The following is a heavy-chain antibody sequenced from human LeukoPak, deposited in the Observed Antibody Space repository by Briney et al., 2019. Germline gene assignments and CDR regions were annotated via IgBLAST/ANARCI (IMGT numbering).Heavy chain of an antibody. J-gene: IGHJ4*02. D-gene: IGHD2-15*01. CDR3: AREWGPYCSGGSCPFDY. Sequence: GGSLRLSCAASGFTFSGYAMSWVRQAPGKGLEWVAVIWYDGSNKYYADSVKGRFTISRDNSKHTLYLQMNSLRAEDTAVYYCAREWGPYCSGGSCPFDYWGQGTLVTVSS. CDR1: GFTFSGYA. V-gene: IGHV3-33*08. CDR2: IWYDGSNK.